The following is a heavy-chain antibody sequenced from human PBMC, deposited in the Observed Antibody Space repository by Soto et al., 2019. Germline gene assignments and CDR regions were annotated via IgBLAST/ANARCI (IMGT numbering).Heavy chain of an antibody. V-gene: IGHV1-18*01. Sequence: ASVKVSCKASGYTLTSCGISWVRQAPAQGLEWMGWIGPYKGNTNYAQKLQGRVTMTTDTSASAAYMERSSLSWDDTAVYYCVRDFEGAGSYYTDHFGQGILVPVSP. D-gene: IGHD3-10*01. J-gene: IGHJ4*02. CDR2: IGPYKGNT. CDR1: GYTLTSCG. CDR3: VRDFEGAGSYYTDH.